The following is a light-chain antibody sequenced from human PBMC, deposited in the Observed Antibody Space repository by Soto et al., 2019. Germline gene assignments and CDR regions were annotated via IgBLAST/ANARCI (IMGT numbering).Light chain of an antibody. V-gene: IGKV1-5*01. CDR3: QQYNGYSRT. CDR1: QSIGDS. Sequence: IQMTQSPSTLSASVGDRVTITCGASQSIGDSLAWYQQKPGKAPYLLISDVSSLERGVPSRFSGSGSGTEFTLTISSMKNDDFATFYCQQYNGYSRTFGQGTKVDIK. CDR2: DVS. J-gene: IGKJ1*01.